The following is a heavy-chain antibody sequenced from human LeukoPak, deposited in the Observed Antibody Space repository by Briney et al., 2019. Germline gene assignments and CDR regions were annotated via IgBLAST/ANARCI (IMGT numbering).Heavy chain of an antibody. CDR1: GGSISSGGYY. Sequence: PSETLSLTCTVSGGSISSGGYYWSWIRQPPGKGLEWIGYIYHSGSTYYNPSLKSRVTISVDRSKNQFSLKLSSVTAADTAVYYCARKSGFFLAWRFDPWGQGTLVTVSS. CDR2: IYHSGST. CDR3: ARKSGFFLAWRFDP. D-gene: IGHD3-3*01. J-gene: IGHJ5*02. V-gene: IGHV4-30-2*01.